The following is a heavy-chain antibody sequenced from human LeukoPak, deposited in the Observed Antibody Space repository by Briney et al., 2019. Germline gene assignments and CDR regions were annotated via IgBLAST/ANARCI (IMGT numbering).Heavy chain of an antibody. CDR3: ARLYTNDDAFDI. CDR2: INPISGET. Sequence: GASVRVSCKASGYTFTGYFVHWLRQVPGQGPEWMGWINPISGETNSAQRFQGRVAMTRDTSISTAYMEVNRLRPDDTAMYFCARLYTNDDAFDIWGQGTRVTVSS. J-gene: IGHJ3*02. D-gene: IGHD2-8*01. CDR1: GYTFTGYF. V-gene: IGHV1-2*02.